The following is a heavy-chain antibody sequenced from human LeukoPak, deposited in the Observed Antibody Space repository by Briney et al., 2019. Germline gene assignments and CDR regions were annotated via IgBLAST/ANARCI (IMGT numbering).Heavy chain of an antibody. Sequence: GGSLRLSCTASGFTFGDYGINWVRQAPGKGLEWVSVIYSGGNTYYADSVKGRFTISRDNSKSTLYLQMNSLRAEDTAVYYCASSFFNGYSYGFDYWGQGTLVTVSS. CDR3: ASSFFNGYSYGFDY. CDR2: IYSGGNT. V-gene: IGHV3-66*01. D-gene: IGHD5-18*01. CDR1: GFTFGDYG. J-gene: IGHJ4*02.